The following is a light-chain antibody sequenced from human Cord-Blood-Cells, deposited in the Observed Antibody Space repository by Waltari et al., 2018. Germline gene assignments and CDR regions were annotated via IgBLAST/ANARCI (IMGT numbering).Light chain of an antibody. J-gene: IGLJ3*02. CDR3: CSYAGSSTWV. V-gene: IGLV2-23*02. CDR2: EVS. CDR1: SRDVGSYNL. Sequence: QSALTQPASVSGSPGQSITISCTGTSRDVGSYNLLSWYQQHPGKAPKLMIYEVSKRPSGVSNRFSGSKSGNTASLTISGLQAEDEADYYCCSYAGSSTWVFGGGTKLTVL.